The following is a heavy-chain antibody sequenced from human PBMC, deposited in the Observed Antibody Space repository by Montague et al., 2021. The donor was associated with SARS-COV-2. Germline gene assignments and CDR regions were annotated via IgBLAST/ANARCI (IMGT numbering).Heavy chain of an antibody. V-gene: IGHV4-4*02. CDR3: ARKGSGRSDLAY. Sequence: SETLSLTCVVYGDSISTDNWWTWVRLPPGKGLEWVGEIYHTESTKYKPSLKSRVSMSVDKTWHQFSLRWTSVTAADTAIYYCARKGSGRSDLAYWGQGTLVTVPS. CDR2: IYHTEST. D-gene: IGHD1-26*01. J-gene: IGHJ4*02. CDR1: GDSISTDNW.